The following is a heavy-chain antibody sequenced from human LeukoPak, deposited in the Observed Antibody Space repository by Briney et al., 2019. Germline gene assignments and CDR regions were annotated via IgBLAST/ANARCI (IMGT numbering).Heavy chain of an antibody. CDR3: AKDSRCSSITCYYFDY. V-gene: IGHV3-21*01. D-gene: IGHD2-2*01. CDR2: ISSSSSYI. CDR1: GFTFSSYS. Sequence: GGSLRLSCAASGFTFSSYSMNWVRQAPGKGLEWVSSISSSSSYIYYADSVKGRFTISRDNAKNSLYLQMNSLRAEDTAVYYCAKDSRCSSITCYYFDYWGQGTLVTVSS. J-gene: IGHJ4*02.